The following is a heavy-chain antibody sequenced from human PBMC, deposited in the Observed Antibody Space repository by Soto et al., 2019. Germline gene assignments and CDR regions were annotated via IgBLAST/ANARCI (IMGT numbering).Heavy chain of an antibody. CDR3: ASGGSEAYYDFWSGYWFRY. D-gene: IGHD3-3*01. Sequence: ASVKVSCKAAGGNFSSYAISWVRQAPGQGLEWMGGIIPIFGTANYAQKFQGRVTITADESTSTAYMELSSLRSEDTAVYYCASGGSEAYYDFWSGYWFRYWGQGTLVTVSS. CDR1: GGNFSSYA. V-gene: IGHV1-69*13. CDR2: IIPIFGTA. J-gene: IGHJ4*02.